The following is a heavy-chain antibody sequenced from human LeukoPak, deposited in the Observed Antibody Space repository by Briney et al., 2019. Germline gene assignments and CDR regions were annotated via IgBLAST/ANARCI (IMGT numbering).Heavy chain of an antibody. CDR3: AGLLFFDILTGPQS. CDR2: VSDSGRT. V-gene: IGHV4-59*08. D-gene: IGHD3-9*01. J-gene: IGHJ5*02. Sequence: SRIPPPPEKEQEWIGYVSDSGRTNYNPSLKSRVAISLDASNSQFFLNLSSVTATDTAFYYCAGLLFFDILTGPQSWGQGTLVTVSS.